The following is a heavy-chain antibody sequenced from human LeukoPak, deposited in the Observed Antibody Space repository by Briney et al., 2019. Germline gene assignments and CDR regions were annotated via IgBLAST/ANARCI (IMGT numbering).Heavy chain of an antibody. J-gene: IGHJ1*01. CDR2: ISSSSTYI. V-gene: IGHV3-21*01. Sequence: ASVKVSCKASGYTFTSYAMNWVRQAPGKGLEWVSSISSSSTYIYYADSVKGRLTISRDDAKNSLYLQMNSLRAEDTAVYYCARDMTTVTTAYFQHWGQGTLVTVSS. D-gene: IGHD4-17*01. CDR1: GYTFTSYA. CDR3: ARDMTTVTTAYFQH.